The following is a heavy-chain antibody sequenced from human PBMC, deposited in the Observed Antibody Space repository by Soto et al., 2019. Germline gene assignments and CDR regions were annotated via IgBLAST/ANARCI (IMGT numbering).Heavy chain of an antibody. D-gene: IGHD2-15*01. J-gene: IGHJ4*02. CDR2: ISSSGSTI. CDR3: ARVAGYSGSYCRGRSCYLGY. V-gene: IGHV3-48*03. Sequence: GGSLRLCCAASGFTFSSYEMTWVRQAPGKGLEWVSYISSSGSTIYYADSVKGRFTISRDNAKNSLYLQMNSLRAEDTAVYYCARVAGYSGSYCRGRSCYLGYWGQGTLVTLSS. CDR1: GFTFSSYE.